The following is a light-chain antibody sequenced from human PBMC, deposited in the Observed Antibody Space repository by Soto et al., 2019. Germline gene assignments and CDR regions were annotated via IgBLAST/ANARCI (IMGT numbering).Light chain of an antibody. J-gene: IGLJ1*01. CDR1: SSDVGGYNY. Sequence: QSALTQPASVSGSPGQSITISCTGTSSDVGGYNYVSWYQHHPGKAPKLVIYEVSNRPSGFSDRFSASKSGNMASLTISGLQPEDEADYYCGSYRSSSTPYVFGTGTKVTVL. V-gene: IGLV2-14*01. CDR2: EVS. CDR3: GSYRSSSTPYV.